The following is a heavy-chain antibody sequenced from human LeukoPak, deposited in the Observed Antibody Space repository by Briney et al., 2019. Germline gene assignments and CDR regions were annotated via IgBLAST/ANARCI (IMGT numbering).Heavy chain of an antibody. CDR1: GFTFSSYA. D-gene: IGHD1-26*01. J-gene: IGHJ3*02. V-gene: IGHV3-23*01. CDR3: AKSLGWVRAAFDI. Sequence: GGSLRLSCAASGFTFSSYAMSWVRQAPGKGLEWVSAISGSGGSTYYADSVKGRFTISRDNSKNTLYLQMNSLRAEDTAAYYCAKSLGWVRAAFDIWGQGTMVTVSS. CDR2: ISGSGGST.